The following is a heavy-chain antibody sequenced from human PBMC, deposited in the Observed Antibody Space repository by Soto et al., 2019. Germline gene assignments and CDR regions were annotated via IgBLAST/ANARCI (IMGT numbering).Heavy chain of an antibody. J-gene: IGHJ4*02. CDR2: ISYDGSNK. V-gene: IGHV3-30*18. CDR1: GFTFSSYG. Sequence: GGSLRLSCAASGFTFSSYGMHWVRQAPGKGLEWVAVISYDGSNKYYADSVKGRFTISRDNSKNTLYLQMNSLRAEDTAVYYCAKEAVSQPWPYDSSGYYLGYWGQGTLVTVSS. CDR3: AKEAVSQPWPYDSSGYYLGY. D-gene: IGHD3-22*01.